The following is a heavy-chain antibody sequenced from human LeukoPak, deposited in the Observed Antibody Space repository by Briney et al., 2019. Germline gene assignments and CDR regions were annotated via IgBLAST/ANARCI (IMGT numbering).Heavy chain of an antibody. CDR1: GFTFSSYG. Sequence: AGSLRLSCAASGFTFSSYGMHWVRQAPGKGLEWMAFIRYDGSNKYYADSVKGRFTISRDNSKNTLYLQLNSLRAEDTAVYYCAKDKIGYCSSTSCYTKSGFDYWGQGTLVTVSS. J-gene: IGHJ4*02. D-gene: IGHD2-2*02. V-gene: IGHV3-30*02. CDR3: AKDKIGYCSSTSCYTKSGFDY. CDR2: IRYDGSNK.